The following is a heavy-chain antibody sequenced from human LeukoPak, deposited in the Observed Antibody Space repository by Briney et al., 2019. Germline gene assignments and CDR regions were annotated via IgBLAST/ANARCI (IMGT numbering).Heavy chain of an antibody. V-gene: IGHV4-39*01. CDR2: DCYSGTS. CDR1: GGSISSSRYC. D-gene: IGHD3-3*01. Sequence: SETLSLTCTVSGGSISSSRYCWSWIRQPPGKGLEWIANDCYSGTSNYNPSLKSRVTISVDTSKNQFSLKLGSVTAADTAVYYCARHRSGSFDSWGQGTLVTVSS. J-gene: IGHJ4*02. CDR3: ARHRSGSFDS.